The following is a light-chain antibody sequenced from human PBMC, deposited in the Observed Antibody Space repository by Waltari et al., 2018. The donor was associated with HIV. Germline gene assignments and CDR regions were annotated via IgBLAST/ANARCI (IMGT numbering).Light chain of an antibody. CDR3: SSFTSSDTPVV. Sequence: QSALTQPASVSGSPGQSITISCTGTTSDVGGYAYVPWYQQHPGKVPKLIIYEVTNRPSGVSNRFSGSKSGNTASLTISGLQPEDEADYYCSSFTSSDTPVVFGGGTKLTVL. CDR1: TSDVGGYAY. V-gene: IGLV2-14*01. J-gene: IGLJ2*01. CDR2: EVT.